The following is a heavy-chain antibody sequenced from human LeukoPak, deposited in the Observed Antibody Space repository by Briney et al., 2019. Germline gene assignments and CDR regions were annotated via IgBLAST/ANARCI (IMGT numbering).Heavy chain of an antibody. CDR3: AKPHFDS. CDR1: GFTFSTYN. J-gene: IGHJ4*02. V-gene: IGHV3-21*01. Sequence: GGSLRLSCAASGFTFSTYNMNWVRQAPGKGLEWVSSISGSSSYIYYADSVKGRFSISRDNAKNSLYLQMNSLRAEDTAVYYCAKPHFDSWGQGTLVTVSS. CDR2: ISGSSSYI.